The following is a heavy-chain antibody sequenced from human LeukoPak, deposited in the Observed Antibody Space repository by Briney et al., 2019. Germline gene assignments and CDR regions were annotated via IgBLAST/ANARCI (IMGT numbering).Heavy chain of an antibody. CDR1: GGSISSSSYY. J-gene: IGHJ4*02. Sequence: SETLSLTCTVSGGSISSSSYYWGWIRQPPGKGLEWIGSIYYSGSTYYNPSLKSRVTISVDTSKNQFSLKLSSVTAADTAVYYCARHITVEAYYYSSGSYNFDYWGQGTLVTVSS. V-gene: IGHV4-39*01. D-gene: IGHD3-10*01. CDR3: ARHITVEAYYYSSGSYNFDY. CDR2: IYYSGST.